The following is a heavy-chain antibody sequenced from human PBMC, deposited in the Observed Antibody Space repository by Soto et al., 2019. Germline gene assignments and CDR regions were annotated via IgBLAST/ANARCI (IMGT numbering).Heavy chain of an antibody. D-gene: IGHD6-19*01. J-gene: IGHJ5*02. CDR1: RGAIGVYY. Sequence: SHPLSLTCCLSRGAIGVYYWSCTRQPPGKALEWIGYVSYSGSTDYHPSIKSRVSISIDTSKNQFSLKMTSVTAAATAVYDCERQASESGRFFFDPSGPGALVTVSS. V-gene: IGHV4-59*08. CDR2: VSYSGST. CDR3: ERQASESGRFFFDP.